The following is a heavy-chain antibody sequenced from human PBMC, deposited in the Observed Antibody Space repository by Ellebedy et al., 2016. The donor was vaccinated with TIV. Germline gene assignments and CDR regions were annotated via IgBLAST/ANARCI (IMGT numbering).Heavy chain of an antibody. J-gene: IGHJ4*02. CDR1: GAPSGHYF. CDR3: ARGFPAAWELAGA. D-gene: IGHD6-19*01. V-gene: IGHV4-34*01. CDR2: VTHTGDT. Sequence: SETLSLXCAVSGAPSGHYFWSWIRQSPGKGLEWIGEVTHTGDTNYNPSLESRVTMSLDTSENQFSLKLNSVNVADTAVYYCARGFPAAWELAGAWGQGTLVTVSA.